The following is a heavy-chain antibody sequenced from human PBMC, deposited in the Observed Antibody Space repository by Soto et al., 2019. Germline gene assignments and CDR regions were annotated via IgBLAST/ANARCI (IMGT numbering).Heavy chain of an antibody. D-gene: IGHD6-13*01. CDR2: ISSNGKNT. Sequence: GGFENLPRAAFPLPSASHAMNWLRQAPGKGLEWVSTISSNGKNTHYADSVKGRFIISSDNSSSTVGLQMNSLRVEDTAVHYCVSWVYAHFDYWGQGTMVTGSS. J-gene: IGHJ4*02. CDR3: VSWVYAHFDY. CDR1: PLPSASHA. V-gene: IGHV3-23*01.